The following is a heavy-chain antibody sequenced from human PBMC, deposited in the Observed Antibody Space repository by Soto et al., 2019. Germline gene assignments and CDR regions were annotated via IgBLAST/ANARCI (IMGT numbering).Heavy chain of an antibody. CDR1: GFTFSNAW. V-gene: IGHV3-15*01. Sequence: PGGSLRLSCAASGFTFSNAWMSWVRQAPGKGLEWVGRIKSKTDGGTTDYAAPVKGRFTISRDDSKNTLYLQMNSLKTEDTAVYYCTTAPTLNVVVPAALYAFDIWGQGTMVTVSS. CDR3: TTAPTLNVVVPAALYAFDI. D-gene: IGHD2-2*01. CDR2: IKSKTDGGTT. J-gene: IGHJ3*02.